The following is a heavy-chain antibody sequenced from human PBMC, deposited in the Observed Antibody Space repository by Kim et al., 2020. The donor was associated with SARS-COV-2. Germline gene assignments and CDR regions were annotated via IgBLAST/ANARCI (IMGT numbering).Heavy chain of an antibody. CDR2: VSGDGGTT. Sequence: GGSLRLSCAASGFTFADSVMHWVRQAPGKGLEWVALVSGDGGTTNYADSVKGRFTISRDNNKDSLYLQMNSLRTDDTAFYYCSKVSGCLPSYWGGGTLVTVSS. J-gene: IGHJ4*02. D-gene: IGHD2-8*01. CDR1: GFTFADSV. V-gene: IGHV3-43*02. CDR3: SKVSGCLPSY.